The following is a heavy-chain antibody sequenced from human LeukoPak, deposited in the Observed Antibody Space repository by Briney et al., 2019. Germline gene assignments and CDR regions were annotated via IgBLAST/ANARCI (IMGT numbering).Heavy chain of an antibody. CDR1: GGSISSSSYY. D-gene: IGHD6-13*01. CDR3: ARPTGSSSPNDY. Sequence: PSETLSLTCTVSGGSISSSSYYWGWIRQPPGKGLEWIGSIYYSGSTYYNPSLKSRVTISVDTSKNQSSLKLSSVTAADTAVYYCARPTGSSSPNDYWGQGTLVTVSS. J-gene: IGHJ4*02. CDR2: IYYSGST. V-gene: IGHV4-39*01.